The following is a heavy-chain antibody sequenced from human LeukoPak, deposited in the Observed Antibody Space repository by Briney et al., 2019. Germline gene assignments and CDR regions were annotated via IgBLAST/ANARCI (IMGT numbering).Heavy chain of an antibody. Sequence: GASVKVSCKASGYGFINHYMHWVRQAPGQGLEGLGLISPSGDRTWYAQKFQGKFTMTRDTSISTAYMELSRLRSDDTAVYYCARSTMIVVVFDYWGQGTLVTVSS. J-gene: IGHJ4*02. CDR1: GYGFINHY. CDR3: ARSTMIVVVFDY. V-gene: IGHV1-46*01. CDR2: ISPSGDRT. D-gene: IGHD3-22*01.